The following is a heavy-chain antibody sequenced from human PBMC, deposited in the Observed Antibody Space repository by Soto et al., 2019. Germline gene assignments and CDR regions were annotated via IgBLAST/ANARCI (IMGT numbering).Heavy chain of an antibody. D-gene: IGHD6-6*01. CDR1: GYLFTTYS. CDR2: IDPSDGST. Sequence: QEHLVQSGTEVKKPGASVTISGQASGYLFTTYSMHWVRQVPGQALQWMGIIDPSDGSTIYAQQFQDRLTVTRDTSTNAVYMDMTSPTSEDTAMYYCTKRFVTRQLPNHLYYGMDVWGQGTTVIVSS. V-gene: IGHV1-46*01. J-gene: IGHJ6*02. CDR3: TKRFVTRQLPNHLYYGMDV.